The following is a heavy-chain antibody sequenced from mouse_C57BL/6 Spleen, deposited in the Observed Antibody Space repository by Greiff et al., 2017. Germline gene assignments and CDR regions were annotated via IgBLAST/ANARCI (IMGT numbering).Heavy chain of an antibody. CDR3: AREGYYYGSSYEAMDD. Sequence: VHLVESGPELVKPGASVKISCKASGYAFRSSWMNWVKQRPGKGLEWIGRINPGDRDTNYNGKFKGKATLTADKSSSTAYMQLSSLTSEDSAVYFCAREGYYYGSSYEAMDDWGQGTSVTVSS. CDR2: INPGDRDT. D-gene: IGHD1-1*01. CDR1: GYAFRSSW. V-gene: IGHV1-82*01. J-gene: IGHJ4*01.